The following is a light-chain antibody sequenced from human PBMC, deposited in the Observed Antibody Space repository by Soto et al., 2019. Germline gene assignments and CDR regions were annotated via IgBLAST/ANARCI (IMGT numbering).Light chain of an antibody. V-gene: IGLV2-8*01. J-gene: IGLJ1*01. Sequence: QSALTQPPSASGSPGQSVTISCTGTSSDVGGYNYVSWYQQHPGKAPKLMIYEVTKRPSGVPDRFSGSKSGNTASLTVSGLQAEDEADYFCCSHAGDNTYV. CDR1: SSDVGGYNY. CDR3: CSHAGDNTYV. CDR2: EVT.